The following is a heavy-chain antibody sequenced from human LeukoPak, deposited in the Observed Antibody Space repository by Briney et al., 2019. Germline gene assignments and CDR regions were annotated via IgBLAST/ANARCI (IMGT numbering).Heavy chain of an antibody. CDR2: SNPHSGGT. CDR1: GYTFTGYY. J-gene: IGHJ4*02. Sequence: ASVKVSCKASGYTFTGYYIHWVRQAPGQGLERMGWSNPHSGGTNYAQNFQGRVTMTRDTSISTAYMELSRLRSDDTAVYYCARAKWIQLLDYWGQGTLVTVSS. D-gene: IGHD5-18*01. V-gene: IGHV1-2*02. CDR3: ARAKWIQLLDY.